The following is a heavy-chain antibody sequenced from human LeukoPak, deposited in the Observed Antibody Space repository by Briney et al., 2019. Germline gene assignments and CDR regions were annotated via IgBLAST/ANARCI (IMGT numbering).Heavy chain of an antibody. J-gene: IGHJ5*02. CDR3: ARDITLGVGGFDP. D-gene: IGHD3-16*01. Sequence: PSETLSLTCTVSGGSISSSSYYWGWLRQPPGKGLEWIGNIYYSGSTYYNPSLKSRVTISVDTSKNQFSLKLSSVTAADTAVYYRARDITLGVGGFDPWGQGTLVTVSS. CDR1: GGSISSSSYY. CDR2: IYYSGST. V-gene: IGHV4-39*07.